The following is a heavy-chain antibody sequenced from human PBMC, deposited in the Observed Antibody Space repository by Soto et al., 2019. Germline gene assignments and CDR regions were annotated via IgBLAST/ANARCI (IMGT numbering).Heavy chain of an antibody. J-gene: IGHJ4*02. CDR3: ARDQSAYDFWSGFDY. V-gene: IGHV3-23*01. Sequence: GGSLRLSCAASGFTFAGYSTMSWVRQAPGKGLEWVSSISGSGGSTYYADSVKGRFTISRDNSKNTLYLQMNSLRAEDTAVYYCARDQSAYDFWSGFDYWVQGXLVTVYS. CDR2: ISGSGGST. CDR1: GFTFAGYST. D-gene: IGHD3-3*01.